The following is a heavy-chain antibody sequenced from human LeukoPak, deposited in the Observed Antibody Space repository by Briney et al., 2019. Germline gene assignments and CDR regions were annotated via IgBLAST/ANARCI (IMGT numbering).Heavy chain of an antibody. J-gene: IGHJ6*02. CDR2: IYHSGST. Sequence: SETLSLTCAVYGGSFSGYYWSWIRQPPGKGLEWIGEIYHSGSTNYNPSLKSRVTISVDTSKNQFSLKLSSVTAADTAVYYCASDQVGPYCSSTSCFSMDVWGQGTTVTVSS. D-gene: IGHD2-2*01. CDR1: GGSFSGYY. V-gene: IGHV4-34*01. CDR3: ASDQVGPYCSSTSCFSMDV.